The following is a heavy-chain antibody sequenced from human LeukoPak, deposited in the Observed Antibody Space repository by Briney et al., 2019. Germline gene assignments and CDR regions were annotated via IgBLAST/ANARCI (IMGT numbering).Heavy chain of an antibody. Sequence: PGRSLRLSCAASGFTFSSYGMHWVRQAPGKGLEWVAVISYDGSNKYYADSVKGLFTISRDNSKNTLYLQMNSLRAEDTAVYYCAKDLERHIVVVTASAVDYWGQGTLVTVSS. CDR3: AKDLERHIVVVTASAVDY. V-gene: IGHV3-30*18. CDR1: GFTFSSYG. J-gene: IGHJ4*02. CDR2: ISYDGSNK. D-gene: IGHD2-21*02.